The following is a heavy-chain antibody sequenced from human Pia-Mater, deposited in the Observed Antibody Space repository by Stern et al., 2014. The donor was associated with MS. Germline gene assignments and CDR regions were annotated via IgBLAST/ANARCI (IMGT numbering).Heavy chain of an antibody. D-gene: IGHD2-15*01. Sequence: DQLVESGAEVKKPGASVKVSCKASGYTFTGYYMHWVRQAPGQGLEWMGRINHNSGGTNYAQKCQGRVTMTRDTSISTAYMELSRLRSDDTAVYYCARSNYCSGGSCYYYYGMDVWGQGTTVTVSS. CDR1: GYTFTGYY. J-gene: IGHJ6*02. CDR2: INHNSGGT. CDR3: ARSNYCSGGSCYYYYGMDV. V-gene: IGHV1-2*06.